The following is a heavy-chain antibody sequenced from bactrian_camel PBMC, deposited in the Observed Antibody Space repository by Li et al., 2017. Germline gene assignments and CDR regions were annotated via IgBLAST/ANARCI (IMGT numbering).Heavy chain of an antibody. CDR2: TDSAGGT. D-gene: IGHD6*01. Sequence: QVQLVESGGGSVQAGGSLRLSCVASGNTHNSNYMGWFRQSPGKQREGVATTDSAGGTSYADSVKGRFTISKDNAKNTLYLQMNSLKPEDTATYYCAAIADPSSRWTCPKRAEAEFGYWGQGTQVTVS. J-gene: IGHJ6*01. CDR1: GNTHNSNY. V-gene: IGHV3S53*01. CDR3: AAIADPSSRWTCPKRAEAEFGY.